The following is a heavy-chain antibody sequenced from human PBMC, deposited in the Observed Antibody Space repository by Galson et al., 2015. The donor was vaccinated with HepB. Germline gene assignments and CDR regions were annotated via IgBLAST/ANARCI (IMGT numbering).Heavy chain of an antibody. J-gene: IGHJ6*02. CDR2: ISSSSSTI. CDR3: ARDHRFGELFYYYYGMDV. Sequence: LRLSCAASGFTFSSYSMNWVRQAPGKGLEWVSSISSSSSTIYYADSVKGRFTISRDNAKNSLYLQMNSLRAEDTAVYYCARDHRFGELFYYYYGMDVWGQGTTLTVSS. CDR1: GFTFSSYS. V-gene: IGHV3-48*01. D-gene: IGHD3-10*01.